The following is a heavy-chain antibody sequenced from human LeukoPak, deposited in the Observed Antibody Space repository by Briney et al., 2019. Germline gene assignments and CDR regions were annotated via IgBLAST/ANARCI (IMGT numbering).Heavy chain of an antibody. CDR3: ARDFSSSSTVYYYYYMDV. Sequence: SETLSLTCTVYGGSFRGYYWSWIRQPPGRGLEWIGEINHSGSINYNPSLKSRVTISVDTSKNQFSLKLSSVTAADTAIYYCARDFSSSSTVYYYYYMDVWGKGTTVTVSS. CDR2: INHSGSI. V-gene: IGHV4-34*01. J-gene: IGHJ6*03. D-gene: IGHD6-6*01. CDR1: GGSFRGYY.